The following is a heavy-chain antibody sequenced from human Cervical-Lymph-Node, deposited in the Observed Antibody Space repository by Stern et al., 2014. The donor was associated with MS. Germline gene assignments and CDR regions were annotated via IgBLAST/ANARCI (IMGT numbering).Heavy chain of an antibody. J-gene: IGHJ3*02. V-gene: IGHV1-69*08. D-gene: IGHD3-22*01. CDR1: GGSFSTYS. CDR2: IMPTRGSA. CDR3: ALDSGSDAFDI. Sequence: QVQLVQSGAEVKKPGSSVKVSCKASGGSFSTYSISWVRQAPGQGLEWMGRIMPTRGSASYQQKFQGRVTITADKSTTTAYMELARLRFEDTAVYYCALDSGSDAFDIWGPGTMITVSS.